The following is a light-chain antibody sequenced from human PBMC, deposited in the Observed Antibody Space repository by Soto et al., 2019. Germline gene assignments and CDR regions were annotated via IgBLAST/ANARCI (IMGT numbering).Light chain of an antibody. V-gene: IGLV2-14*01. CDR1: SSDVGGYNY. CDR3: SSYTSSSTLVV. Sequence: QSALTQPASVSWSPGQSITISCTGTSSDVGGYNYVSWYQQHPGKAPKLMIYEVSNRPSGVSNRFSDSKSGNTASLTISGLQAEDEADYYCSSYTSSSTLVVFGGGTKVTVL. J-gene: IGLJ2*01. CDR2: EVS.